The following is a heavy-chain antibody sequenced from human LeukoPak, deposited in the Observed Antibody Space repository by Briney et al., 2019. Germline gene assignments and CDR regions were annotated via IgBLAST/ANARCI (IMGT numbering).Heavy chain of an antibody. CDR1: GLAFSAYK. Sequence: GSLRLSCAASGLAFSAYKMHWVRQAPRKGLVWVSRISTNGYTTDYADFVQGRFTASRDNTKNTWSLEMNSLRAEDTAVYYCVVGGSPGYWGQGTLVTVSS. D-gene: IGHD2-15*01. CDR2: ISTNGYTT. V-gene: IGHV3-74*01. CDR3: VVGGSPGY. J-gene: IGHJ4*02.